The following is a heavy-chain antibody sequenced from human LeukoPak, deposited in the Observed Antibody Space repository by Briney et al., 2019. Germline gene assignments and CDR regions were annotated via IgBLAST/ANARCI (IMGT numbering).Heavy chain of an antibody. CDR3: ARVSQLLSYYGRDV. D-gene: IGHD2-2*01. CDR1: GFTFSSYG. CDR2: IWYDGSNK. Sequence: SGGSLRLSCAASGFTFSSYGMHWVRQAPGKGLEWVAVIWYDGSNKYYADSVKGRFTISRDNSKNTLYLQMNSLRAEDTAVYYCARVSQLLSYYGRDVGAKGTTVTVPS. V-gene: IGHV3-33*08. J-gene: IGHJ6*04.